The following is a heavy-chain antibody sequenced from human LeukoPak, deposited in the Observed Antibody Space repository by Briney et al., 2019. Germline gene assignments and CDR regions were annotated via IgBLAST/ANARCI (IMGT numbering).Heavy chain of an antibody. CDR1: DGSISSSSYY. CDR3: AKGIAAAGTSD. Sequence: PSETLSLTCTVSDGSISSSSYYWGWIRQPPGKGLEWIGSIYYSGSTYYSPSLKSRVAISVDTSKNQFSLKLSSVAAADTAVYYCAKGIAAAGTSDWGQGTLVTVSS. D-gene: IGHD6-13*01. J-gene: IGHJ4*02. V-gene: IGHV4-39*01. CDR2: IYYSGST.